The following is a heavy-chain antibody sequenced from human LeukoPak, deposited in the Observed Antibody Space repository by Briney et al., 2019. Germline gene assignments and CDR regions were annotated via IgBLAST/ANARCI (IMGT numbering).Heavy chain of an antibody. J-gene: IGHJ5*02. CDR3: ARTAYPTSSWFDP. D-gene: IGHD6-6*01. Sequence: ASVKVSCKASGYTFTGYYIHWVRRAPGQGLEWMGWIHPNSGDTKFAQSFQGRVTLTRDTSISTASMELSSLTSNDADVYFCARTAYPTSSWFDPWGQGTQVTVSS. CDR1: GYTFTGYY. V-gene: IGHV1-2*02. CDR2: IHPNSGDT.